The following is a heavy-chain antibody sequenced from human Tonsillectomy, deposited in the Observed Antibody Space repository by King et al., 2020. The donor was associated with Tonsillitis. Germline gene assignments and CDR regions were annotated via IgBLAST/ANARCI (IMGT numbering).Heavy chain of an antibody. Sequence: VQLVESGAEVKKPGESLKISCKGSGYSFTSYWIGWVRQMPGKGLDGMGIIYPGDSDTRYSPSFQGQVTISADKSISTAYLQWGSLKASDTAMYYCARPRHCGGDCSSHYYFDYWGQGTLVTVSS. V-gene: IGHV5-51*01. J-gene: IGHJ4*02. CDR3: ARPRHCGGDCSSHYYFDY. D-gene: IGHD2-21*02. CDR1: GYSFTSYW. CDR2: IYPGDSDT.